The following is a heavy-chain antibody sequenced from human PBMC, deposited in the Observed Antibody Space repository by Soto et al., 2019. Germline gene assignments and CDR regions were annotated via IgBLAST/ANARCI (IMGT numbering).Heavy chain of an antibody. Sequence: EVQLLESGGGLVQPGGSLRLSCAASGFTFSSYAMTWARQAPGKGLEWVSGISGSGGNTYYADSVKGRFTISRDNSKNTLHLQMDSLRAEDTAVYYCAKDFIGTSAAAFDLWGQGTLVTVSS. CDR1: GFTFSSYA. CDR3: AKDFIGTSAAAFDL. V-gene: IGHV3-23*01. J-gene: IGHJ3*01. CDR2: ISGSGGNT. D-gene: IGHD1-26*01.